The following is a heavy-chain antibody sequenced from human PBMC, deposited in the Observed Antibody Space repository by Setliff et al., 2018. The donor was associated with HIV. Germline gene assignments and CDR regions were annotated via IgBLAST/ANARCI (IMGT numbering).Heavy chain of an antibody. J-gene: IGHJ3*02. Sequence: VASVKVSCKASGSTSSTDAISWVRQAPGQGLEWMGWISTYGGSTNYAQRFQGRVTMTTDTSTSTVYMELSSLRSEDTAVYYCARDYLHVFDIWGQGTMVTVSS. CDR3: ARDYLHVFDI. CDR2: ISTYGGST. CDR1: GSTSSTDA. V-gene: IGHV1-18*01.